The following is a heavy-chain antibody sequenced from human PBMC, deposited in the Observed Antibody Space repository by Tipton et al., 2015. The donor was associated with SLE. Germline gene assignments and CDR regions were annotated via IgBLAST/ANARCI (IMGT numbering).Heavy chain of an antibody. D-gene: IGHD3-3*01. J-gene: IGHJ4*02. CDR2: ISAYNGNT. CDR3: ARSSFYDFRSGYYDY. CDR1: GYTFTSNG. Sequence: QSGAEVKKPGASVKVSCKASGYTFTSNGITWVRQAPGQGLEWMGWISAYNGNTKYAQKLQGRVTMTTDISTSTAYMELRSLRSDDTAVYYCARSSFYDFRSGYYDYWGQGTLVTVSS. V-gene: IGHV1-18*04.